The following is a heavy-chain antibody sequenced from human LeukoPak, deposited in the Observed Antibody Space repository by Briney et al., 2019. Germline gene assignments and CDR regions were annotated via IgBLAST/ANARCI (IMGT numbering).Heavy chain of an antibody. V-gene: IGHV1-18*01. D-gene: IGHD5/OR15-5a*01. Sequence: ASVKVSCKASGYTFITYGISWVRQAPGQGLEWMGWISGYNGNTNYAQKSQGRVTMTTDTSTTTANMELRSLTSDDTAVYYCARDIVSAMAVYDAFDVWGQGTMVTVSS. J-gene: IGHJ3*01. CDR3: ARDIVSAMAVYDAFDV. CDR2: ISGYNGNT. CDR1: GYTFITYG.